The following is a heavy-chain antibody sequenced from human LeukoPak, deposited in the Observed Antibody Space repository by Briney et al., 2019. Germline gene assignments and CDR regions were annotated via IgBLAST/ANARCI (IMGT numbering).Heavy chain of an antibody. CDR2: IYYSGST. J-gene: IGHJ4*02. CDR3: ARGKRTFDY. CDR1: GGSISSYY. Sequence: SGTLSLTCTVSGGSISSYYWSWIRQPPGKGLEWIGYIYYSGSTNYNPSLKSRVTISVDTSKNQFSLKLSSVTAADTAVYYCARGKRTFDYWGQGTLVTVSS. V-gene: IGHV4-59*01.